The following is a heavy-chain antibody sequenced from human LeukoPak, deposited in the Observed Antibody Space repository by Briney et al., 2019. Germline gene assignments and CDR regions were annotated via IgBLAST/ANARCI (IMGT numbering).Heavy chain of an antibody. CDR3: ARSWRPAAIYP. V-gene: IGHV1-8*03. J-gene: IGHJ5*02. CDR1: GYSFTSYD. CDR2: MNPNSGNT. D-gene: IGHD2-2*02. Sequence: ASVKVSCKTSGYSFTSYDINLVRQATGQGREWMGWMNPNSGNTGYAQKFQGRVTITRNTSISTAYMELSSLRSEDTAVYYCARSWRPAAIYPLGQGTLVTVSS.